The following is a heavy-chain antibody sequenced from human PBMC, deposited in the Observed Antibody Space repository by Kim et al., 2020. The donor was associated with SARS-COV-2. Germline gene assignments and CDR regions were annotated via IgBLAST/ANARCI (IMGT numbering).Heavy chain of an antibody. CDR1: GGSISSGRYY. CDR2: IYYSGST. Sequence: SETLSPTCTVSGGSISSGRYYWSWIRQHPGKGLEWIGYIYYSGSTYYNPSLKSRVTISVDTSKNQFSLKLSSVTAADTAVYYCARDPGKRVLSYFDYWGQGTLVTVSS. CDR3: ARDPGKRVLSYFDY. J-gene: IGHJ4*02. V-gene: IGHV4-31*03.